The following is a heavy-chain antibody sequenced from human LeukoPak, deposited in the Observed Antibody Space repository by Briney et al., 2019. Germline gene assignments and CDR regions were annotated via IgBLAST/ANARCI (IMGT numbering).Heavy chain of an antibody. V-gene: IGHV1-8*01. D-gene: IGHD3-22*01. CDR2: MNPNSGNT. CDR1: GYTFTSYD. CDR3: ARGRYYYDSSGYTPSDDY. Sequence: ASVNVSCKASGYTFTSYDINWVRQATGQGLEWMGWMNPNSGNTGYAQKFQGRVTMTRNTSISTAYMKLSSLRSEDTAVYYCARGRYYYDSSGYTPSDDYWGQGTLVTVSS. J-gene: IGHJ4*02.